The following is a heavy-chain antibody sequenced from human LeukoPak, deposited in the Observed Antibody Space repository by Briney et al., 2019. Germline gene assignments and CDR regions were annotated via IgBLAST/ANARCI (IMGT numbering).Heavy chain of an antibody. CDR2: IYYSGST. D-gene: IGHD3-9*01. CDR3: ARDRPSYDILTGYYGSGYFDY. CDR1: GGSISSSSYY. Sequence: SETLSLTCNVSGGSISSSSYYWGWIRQPPGKGLEWIGSIYYSGSTNYNPSLKSRVTMSVDTSKNQFSLKLSSATAADTAVYYCARDRPSYDILTGYYGSGYFDYWGQGTLVTVSS. J-gene: IGHJ4*02. V-gene: IGHV4-39*07.